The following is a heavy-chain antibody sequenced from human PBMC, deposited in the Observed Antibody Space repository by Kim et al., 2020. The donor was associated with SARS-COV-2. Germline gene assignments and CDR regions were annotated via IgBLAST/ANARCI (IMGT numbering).Heavy chain of an antibody. V-gene: IGHV3-7*01. D-gene: IGHD6-19*01. J-gene: IGHJ4*02. CDR3: ARGVRAGSGY. Sequence: REKNYVDSVKGRFTISRDNAKNSLYLQMNSLRAEDTAVYYCARGVRAGSGYWGQGTLVTVSS. CDR2: REK.